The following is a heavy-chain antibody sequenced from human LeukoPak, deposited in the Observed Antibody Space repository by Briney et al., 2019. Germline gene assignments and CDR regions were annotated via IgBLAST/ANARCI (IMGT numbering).Heavy chain of an antibody. CDR3: ARPNRIAVAGDFDY. D-gene: IGHD6-13*01. CDR1: GYTFTGYY. Sequence: ASVKVSCKASGYTFTGYYMHWVRQAPGQGLEWMGWTNPNSGGTNYAQKFQGRVTMTRDTSISTAYMELSRLRSDDTAVYYCARPNRIAVAGDFDYWGQGTLVTVSS. V-gene: IGHV1-2*02. CDR2: TNPNSGGT. J-gene: IGHJ4*02.